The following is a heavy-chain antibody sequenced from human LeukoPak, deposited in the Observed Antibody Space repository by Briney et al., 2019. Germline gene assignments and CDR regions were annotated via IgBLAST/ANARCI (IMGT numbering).Heavy chain of an antibody. V-gene: IGHV3-23*01. D-gene: IGHD3-10*01. J-gene: IGHJ4*02. CDR3: VEGIFDY. Sequence: PGASLRLSCAASGVSGVTFSNYALHWVRQAPGKGLEWVSDISGSGHTTNYADSVKGRFSISRDNSKTTLYLQMSSLRVEDTAVYYCVEGIFDYWGQGTLVTVSS. CDR2: ISGSGHTT. CDR1: GVSGVTFSNYA.